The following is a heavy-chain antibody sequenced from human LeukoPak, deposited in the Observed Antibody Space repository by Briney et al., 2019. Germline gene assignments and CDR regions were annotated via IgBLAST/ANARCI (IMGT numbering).Heavy chain of an antibody. J-gene: IGHJ4*02. CDR3: ARWYSSGPEDYFDH. Sequence: GSLRLSCAASGFTFSSYAMSWIRQPPGKGLEWIGHIYYSGSTNYNPSLKNRVTVSVDTTKNQFSLKLISVTATDTAVYYCARWYSSGPEDYFDHWGQGTLVTVSS. D-gene: IGHD6-19*01. CDR1: GFTFSSYA. V-gene: IGHV4-59*08. CDR2: IYYSGST.